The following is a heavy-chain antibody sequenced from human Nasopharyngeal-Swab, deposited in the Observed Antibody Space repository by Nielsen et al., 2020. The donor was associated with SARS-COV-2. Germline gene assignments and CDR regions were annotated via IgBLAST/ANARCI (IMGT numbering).Heavy chain of an antibody. V-gene: IGHV3-30-3*01. J-gene: IGHJ4*02. CDR3: ARARPVWGAVVVPAAISAH. CDR2: ISYDGSNK. D-gene: IGHD2-2*01. Sequence: WIRQPPGKGLEWEAVISYDGSNKYYADSVKGRFTISRDKSKNTLYLQMNSLRAEDTAVYYCARARPVWGAVVVPAAISAHWGQGTLVTVSS.